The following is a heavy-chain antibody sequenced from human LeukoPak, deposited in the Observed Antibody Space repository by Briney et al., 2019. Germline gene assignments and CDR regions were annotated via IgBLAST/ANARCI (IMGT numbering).Heavy chain of an antibody. D-gene: IGHD6-6*01. J-gene: IGHJ3*02. V-gene: IGHV4-30-4*08. CDR1: GGSISSGDYY. CDR3: ARMDRIAARLFDI. Sequence: SETLSLTCTVSGGSISSGDYYWSWIRQPQGKGLEWIGYIYYSGSTYYNPSLKSRVTISVDTSKNQFSLKLSSVTAADTAVYYCARMDRIAARLFDISGQGTMVTVSS. CDR2: IYYSGST.